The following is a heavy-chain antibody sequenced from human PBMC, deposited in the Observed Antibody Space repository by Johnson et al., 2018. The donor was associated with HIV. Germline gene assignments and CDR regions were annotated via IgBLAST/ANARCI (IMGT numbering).Heavy chain of an antibody. J-gene: IGHJ3*02. V-gene: IGHV3-30*02. CDR3: ARDSGQQLADAFDI. Sequence: QEKLVESGGGVVQPGGSLRLSCAASGFTFSNYGMHWVRQAPGKGLEWVAFLRYDGTNKYYADSVKGRFTISRDNSKNTLYLQMNSLRAEDTAVYYCARDSGQQLADAFDIWGQGTMVTVSS. CDR2: LRYDGTNK. D-gene: IGHD6-6*01. CDR1: GFTFSNYG.